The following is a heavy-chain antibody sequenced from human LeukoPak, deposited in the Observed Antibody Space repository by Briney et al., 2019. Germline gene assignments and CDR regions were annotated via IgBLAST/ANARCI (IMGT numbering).Heavy chain of an antibody. V-gene: IGHV4-59*12. J-gene: IGHJ4*02. CDR2: IYDSGST. CDR1: GGSISSYY. CDR3: AREGAAARVIDY. Sequence: SETLSLTCTVSGGSISSYYWNWVRQPPGKGLEWIGYIYDSGSTKYNPSLKSRVTISVDTSKNQFSLKLSSVTAADTAVYYCAREGAAARVIDYWGQGTLVTVSS. D-gene: IGHD6-13*01.